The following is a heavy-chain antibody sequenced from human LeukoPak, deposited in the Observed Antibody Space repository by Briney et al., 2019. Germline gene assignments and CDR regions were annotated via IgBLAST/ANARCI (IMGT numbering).Heavy chain of an antibody. CDR2: ISHSGST. J-gene: IGHJ4*02. V-gene: IGHV4-34*01. CDR1: GGSFSGYY. CDR3: ARGGWGYYFAY. D-gene: IGHD3-16*01. Sequence: SETLSLTCAVYGGSFSGYYWSWIRQPPGEGLEWIGEISHSGSTNYNPSLKSRVTISVDTSKNQFSLKLSSVTAADTAVYYCARGGWGYYFAYWGQGTLVTVSS.